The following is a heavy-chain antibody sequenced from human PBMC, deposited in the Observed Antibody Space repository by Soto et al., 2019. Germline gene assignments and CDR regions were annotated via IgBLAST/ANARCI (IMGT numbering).Heavy chain of an antibody. CDR1: GGTFSSYA. V-gene: IGHV1-69*13. Sequence: ASVKVSCKASGGTFSSYAISWVRQAPGQGLEWMGGIIPIFGTANYAQKFQGRVTITADESTSTAYMELSSLRSEDTAVYYCGRVIRFLEWLDYYYYGRDVWGQGTTVTVSS. CDR3: GRVIRFLEWLDYYYYGRDV. J-gene: IGHJ6*02. CDR2: IIPIFGTA. D-gene: IGHD3-3*01.